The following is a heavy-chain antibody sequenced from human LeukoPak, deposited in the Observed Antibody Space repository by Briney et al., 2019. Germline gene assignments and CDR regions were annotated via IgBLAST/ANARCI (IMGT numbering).Heavy chain of an antibody. V-gene: IGHV3-7*04. Sequence: GGSLRLSCAASGFTFSSFWMGWVRQAPGKGLEWVASINFDASASHHVDSVNGRFTISRDNAKNSLYLQMSYLRAEDTAVYFCTRVTTNGYFEYWGQGTLATVSS. J-gene: IGHJ4*02. CDR3: TRVTTNGYFEY. CDR2: INFDASAS. CDR1: GFTFSSFW. D-gene: IGHD1-1*01.